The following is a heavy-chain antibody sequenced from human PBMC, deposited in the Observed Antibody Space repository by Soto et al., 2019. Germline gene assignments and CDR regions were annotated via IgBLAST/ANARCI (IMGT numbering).Heavy chain of an antibody. V-gene: IGHV3-23*01. CDR3: ARDGQYRTDGFDI. CDR1: GFTYSSHG. Sequence: EAQLLESGGELIQPGGSLRLSCAASGFTYSSHGMSWVRQAPGKGLEWIAGLSRGGGSTYYADSVKGRFTISRDNSKNTLDLIMNSLRVEDTALYYCARDGQYRTDGFDILGRGTMVTVSS. J-gene: IGHJ3*02. CDR2: LSRGGGST. D-gene: IGHD5-12*01.